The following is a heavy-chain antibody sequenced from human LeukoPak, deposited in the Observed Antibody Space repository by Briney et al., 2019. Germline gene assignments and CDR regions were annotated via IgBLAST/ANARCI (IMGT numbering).Heavy chain of an antibody. Sequence: PGGSLRLSCAASGFTFSSYGMHWVRQAPGKGLEWVAVIWYDGSNKYYADSVKGRFTISRDNSKNTLYLRMNSLRAEDTAVYYCASLSLAVVTPLGYYGMDVWGQGTTVTVSS. CDR3: ASLSLAVVTPLGYYGMDV. CDR2: IWYDGSNK. CDR1: GFTFSSYG. V-gene: IGHV3-33*01. D-gene: IGHD3-22*01. J-gene: IGHJ6*02.